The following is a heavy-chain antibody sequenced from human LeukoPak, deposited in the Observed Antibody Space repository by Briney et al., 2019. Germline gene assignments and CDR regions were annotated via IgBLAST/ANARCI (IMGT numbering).Heavy chain of an antibody. CDR1: GGTFSSYA. CDR3: ARTNDKYCSGGSCYSGFDP. D-gene: IGHD2-15*01. Sequence: SVKVSCKASGGTFSSYAISWVRQAPGQGLEWMGGIIPIFGTANYAQKFQGRATITADESTSTAYMELSSLRSEDTAVYYCARTNDKYCSGGSCYSGFDPWGQGTLVTVSS. J-gene: IGHJ5*02. V-gene: IGHV1-69*13. CDR2: IIPIFGTA.